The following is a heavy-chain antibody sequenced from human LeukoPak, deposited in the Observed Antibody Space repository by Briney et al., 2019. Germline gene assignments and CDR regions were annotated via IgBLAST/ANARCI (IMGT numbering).Heavy chain of an antibody. Sequence: GGSLRLSCAASGFTFSSYAMDWVRQAPGKGLEWVSTISGSGGSTYYADSVKGRFTISRDNSKNTLYLQMNSLRAEDTAVYYCARCVVEWGYYSGMDVWGQGTTVTVSS. D-gene: IGHD2-15*01. V-gene: IGHV3-23*01. J-gene: IGHJ6*02. CDR2: ISGSGGST. CDR3: ARCVVEWGYYSGMDV. CDR1: GFTFSSYA.